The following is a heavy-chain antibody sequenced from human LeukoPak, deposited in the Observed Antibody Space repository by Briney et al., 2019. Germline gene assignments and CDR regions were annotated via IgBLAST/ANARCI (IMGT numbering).Heavy chain of an antibody. V-gene: IGHV3-7*01. Sequence: GGTLRLSCAASGFTFSSYWMSWVRQAPGKGLEWVANIKQDGSEKYYVDSVKGRFTISRDNAKNSLYLQMNSLRAEDAAVYYCARERCSSNSCFFDYWGQGTLVTVSS. J-gene: IGHJ4*02. D-gene: IGHD2-2*01. CDR1: GFTFSSYW. CDR2: IKQDGSEK. CDR3: ARERCSSNSCFFDY.